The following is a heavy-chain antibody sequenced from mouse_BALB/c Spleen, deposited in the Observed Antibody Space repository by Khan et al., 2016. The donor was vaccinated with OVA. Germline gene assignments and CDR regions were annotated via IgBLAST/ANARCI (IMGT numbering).Heavy chain of an antibody. V-gene: IGHV3-2*02. CDR1: GYSITSGYG. Sequence: EVQLQESGPGLVKPSQSLSLTCTVTGYSITSGYGWNWIRQFPGNKLEWMGYISYSGSTNYNPSLKSRISITRDTSKNQSFLQLNSVTTEDTATYYCARTARIKYGGQGTILTVSS. D-gene: IGHD1-2*01. J-gene: IGHJ2*01. CDR2: ISYSGST. CDR3: ARTARIKY.